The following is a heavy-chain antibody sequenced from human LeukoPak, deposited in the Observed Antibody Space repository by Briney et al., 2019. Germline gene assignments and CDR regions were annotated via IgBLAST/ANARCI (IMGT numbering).Heavy chain of an antibody. Sequence: GGSLRLSCAASGFTFSSYSMNWVRQAPGKGLEWVSSISSSSSYIYYADSVKGRFTISRDSAKNSLYLQMNSLRAEDTAVYYCVRDLCTSCYYFDYWGQGTLVTVSS. V-gene: IGHV3-21*01. CDR1: GFTFSSYS. J-gene: IGHJ4*02. CDR3: VRDLCTSCYYFDY. D-gene: IGHD2-2*01. CDR2: ISSSSSYI.